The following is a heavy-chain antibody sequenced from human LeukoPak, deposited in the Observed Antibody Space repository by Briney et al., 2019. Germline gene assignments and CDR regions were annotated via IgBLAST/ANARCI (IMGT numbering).Heavy chain of an antibody. J-gene: IGHJ4*02. D-gene: IGHD3-22*01. CDR2: ISSSSSYT. CDR1: GITFSDSY. Sequence: GGSLRLSCAASGITFSDSYMSWIRQAPGKGLEWVSYISSSSSYTDYAGSVKGRFTISRDNARNSLYLQMNSLREEDTAVYYCARAVMVSLGYDSRDSSQDWGQGSLVTVSS. V-gene: IGHV3-11*06. CDR3: ARAVMVSLGYDSRDSSQD.